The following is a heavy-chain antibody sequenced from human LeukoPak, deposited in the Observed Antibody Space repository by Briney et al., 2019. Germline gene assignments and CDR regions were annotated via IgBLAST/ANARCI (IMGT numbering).Heavy chain of an antibody. CDR2: IYYSGNT. CDR3: ARHVNTWYFDY. V-gene: IGHV4-39*01. J-gene: IGHJ4*02. Sequence: SETLSLTCTVSGGSISGSSHYWGWIRQPPGKGLEWIGSIYYSGNTYYNPSLKSRVTISVDTSKNQFSLKLSSVTAADTAVYHCARHVNTWYFDYWGQGTLVTVSS. CDR1: GGSISGSSHY.